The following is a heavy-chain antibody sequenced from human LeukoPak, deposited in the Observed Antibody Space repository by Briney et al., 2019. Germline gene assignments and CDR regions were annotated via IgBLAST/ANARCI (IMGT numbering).Heavy chain of an antibody. CDR2: IYYSGST. D-gene: IGHD3-22*01. V-gene: IGHV4-39*07. J-gene: IGHJ5*02. CDR1: GGSISSSSYY. CDR3: ARTYYYDSSGYYRGYNWFDP. Sequence: SETLSLTCTVSGGSISSSSYYWGWIRQPPGKGLEWIGSIYYSGSTYYNPSLKSRVTISVDTSKNQFSLKLSSVTAADTAVYYCARTYYYDSSGYYRGYNWFDPWGQGTLVTVSS.